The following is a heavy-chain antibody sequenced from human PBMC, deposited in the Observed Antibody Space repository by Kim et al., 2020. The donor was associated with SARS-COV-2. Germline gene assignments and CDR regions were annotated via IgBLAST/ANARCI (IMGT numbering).Heavy chain of an antibody. Sequence: ASVKVSCKASGYTFTSYAMHWVRQAPGQRLEWMGWINAGNGNTKYSQKFQGRVTITRDTSASTAYMELSSLRSEDTAVYYCARNSSGRGGFDYWGQGTLVTVSS. CDR3: ARNSSGRGGFDY. CDR2: INAGNGNT. J-gene: IGHJ4*02. D-gene: IGHD2-15*01. CDR1: GYTFTSYA. V-gene: IGHV1-3*01.